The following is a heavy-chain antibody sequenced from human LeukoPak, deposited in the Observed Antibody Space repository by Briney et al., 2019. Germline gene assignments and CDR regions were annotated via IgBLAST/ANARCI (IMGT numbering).Heavy chain of an antibody. V-gene: IGHV4-30-2*01. CDR2: IHHGGST. CDR3: ARDNSLVAAEDY. D-gene: IGHD2-15*01. Sequence: SQTLSLTCTVSGDSDSSDDYYYTWTRQPPGKGLEWIGYIHHGGSTYYTPSLKSRVTISVDTSKNQFSLKLSSVTAADTAVYYCARDNSLVAAEDYWGQGTLVTVSS. J-gene: IGHJ4*02. CDR1: GDSDSSDDYY.